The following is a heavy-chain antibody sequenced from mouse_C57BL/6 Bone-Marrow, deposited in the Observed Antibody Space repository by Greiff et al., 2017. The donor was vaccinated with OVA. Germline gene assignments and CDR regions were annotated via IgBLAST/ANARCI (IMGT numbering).Heavy chain of an antibody. D-gene: IGHD4-1*01. Sequence: QVQLQQSGAELVKPGASVKLSCKASGYTFTSYWITWVKQRPGQGLEWIGDIYPGSGSTNYNEKFKSKATLTVDTSSSTAYMQLSSLTSEDSAVYYCAREGTGTGAFDYWGQGTTLTVSS. CDR3: AREGTGTGAFDY. CDR2: IYPGSGST. CDR1: GYTFTSYW. J-gene: IGHJ2*01. V-gene: IGHV1-55*01.